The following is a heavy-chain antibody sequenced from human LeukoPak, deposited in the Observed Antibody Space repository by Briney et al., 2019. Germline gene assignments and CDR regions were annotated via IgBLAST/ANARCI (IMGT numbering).Heavy chain of an antibody. J-gene: IGHJ4*02. Sequence: SETLSLTCTVSGGSISSGSYYWGWIRQPPGKGLEWIGSIYYTGSTYYNPSLKSRVTISLDTSKSHFSLILSSVTAADTAVYYCARGAWYYYDSGGYTSLFDYWDQGTLVTVSS. D-gene: IGHD3-22*01. CDR1: GGSISSGSYY. CDR3: ARGAWYYYDSGGYTSLFDY. V-gene: IGHV4-39*07. CDR2: IYYTGST.